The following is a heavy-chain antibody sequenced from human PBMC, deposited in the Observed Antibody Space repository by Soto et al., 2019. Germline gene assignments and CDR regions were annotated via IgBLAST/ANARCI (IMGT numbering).Heavy chain of an antibody. Sequence: VASVKVSCKASGYTFTSYGISWVRQAPGQGLEWMGWISAYNGNTNYAQKLQGRVTMTTDTSTSTAYMELSSLRSEDTAVYYCARGVGHRCYDPEKEYYYSYYGMDVWGQGTTVTVAS. J-gene: IGHJ6*02. CDR3: ARGVGHRCYDPEKEYYYSYYGMDV. V-gene: IGHV1-18*01. CDR2: ISAYNGNT. CDR1: GYTFTSYG. D-gene: IGHD2-2*01.